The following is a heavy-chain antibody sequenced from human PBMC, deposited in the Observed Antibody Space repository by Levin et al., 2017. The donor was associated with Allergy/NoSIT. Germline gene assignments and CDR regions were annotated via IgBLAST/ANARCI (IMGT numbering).Heavy chain of an antibody. D-gene: IGHD5-24*01. CDR3: ALRGWEMTANPFDY. CDR1: GFSLSTSGVG. CDR2: IYWDGDK. V-gene: IGHV2-5*02. J-gene: IGHJ4*02. Sequence: SGPTLVKPTQTLTLTCSFSGFSLSTSGVGVAWIRQPPGKALEWLALIYWDGDKQYSPSLQSRLTITKDTSENQVGQTMTNMDPVDTATYYCALRGWEMTANPFDYWGQGTLVTVSS.